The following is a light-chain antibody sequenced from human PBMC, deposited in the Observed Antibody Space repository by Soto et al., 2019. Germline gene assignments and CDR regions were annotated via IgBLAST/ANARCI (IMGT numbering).Light chain of an antibody. V-gene: IGKV3-20*01. CDR2: GSS. J-gene: IGKJ1*01. Sequence: EIVLTQSPGTLSLSPGKRATLSCRASQSISSSYLAWSQQRPGQAPRLLIYGSSSRATGIPDRFSGSGSGTEFTPTISRLEPEDFAVYYCQQYGSSSWTFGQGTKVDIK. CDR1: QSISSSY. CDR3: QQYGSSSWT.